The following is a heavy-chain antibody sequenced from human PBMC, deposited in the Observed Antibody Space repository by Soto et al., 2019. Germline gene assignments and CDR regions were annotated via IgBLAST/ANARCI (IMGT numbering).Heavy chain of an antibody. Sequence: ASVKVSCKASGYTFSSYDINWVRQATGQGLEWMGWVNPNSGNTGYAQKFRGRVTMTRNTSMSTAYMELSSLRFEDSAVYYCARPRVAAAIGTGAFDIWGQGTVVTVSS. J-gene: IGHJ3*02. V-gene: IGHV1-8*01. CDR1: GYTFSSYD. D-gene: IGHD2-15*01. CDR3: ARPRVAAAIGTGAFDI. CDR2: VNPNSGNT.